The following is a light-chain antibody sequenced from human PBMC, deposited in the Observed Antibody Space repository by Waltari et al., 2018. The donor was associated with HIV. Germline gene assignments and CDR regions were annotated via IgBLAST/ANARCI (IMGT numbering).Light chain of an antibody. CDR2: DAS. V-gene: IGKV3-11*01. CDR3: QQRSNWPPGLT. Sequence: ELLLTQSPHPLSSSLGDRAHLHIRASQSVSSYLAWYQQKPGQAPRLLIYDASNRATGIPARFSGSGSGTDFTLTISSLEPEDFAVYYCQQRSNWPPGLTFGGGTKVEIK. CDR1: QSVSSY. J-gene: IGKJ4*01.